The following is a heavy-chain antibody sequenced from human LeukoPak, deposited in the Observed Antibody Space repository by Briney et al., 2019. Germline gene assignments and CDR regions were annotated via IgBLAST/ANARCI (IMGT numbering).Heavy chain of an antibody. Sequence: ASVNVSCKASVYTFTSYGISWVRQAPGQGLEWMGWISAYNGNTNNAQKLQGRGTMTTDTSTSTAYMELRSLRPDDTAVYYCARDSGYDLNLRNWFDPWGQGTLVTVSS. V-gene: IGHV1-18*01. J-gene: IGHJ5*02. D-gene: IGHD5-12*01. CDR3: ARDSGYDLNLRNWFDP. CDR2: ISAYNGNT. CDR1: VYTFTSYG.